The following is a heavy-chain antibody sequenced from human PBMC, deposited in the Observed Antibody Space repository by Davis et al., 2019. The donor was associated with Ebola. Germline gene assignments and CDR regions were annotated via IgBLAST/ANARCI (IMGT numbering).Heavy chain of an antibody. CDR3: ARGRATAAGTVLYYYYGMDV. CDR2: INPNSGGT. V-gene: IGHV1-2*04. D-gene: IGHD6-13*01. J-gene: IGHJ6*02. Sequence: AASVQVSCKASGYTFTGYYMHWVRQAPGQGLEWMGWINPNSGGTNYAQKFQGWVTMTRDTSISTAYMELSRLRSDDTAVYYCARGRATAAGTVLYYYYGMDVWGQGTTVTVSS. CDR1: GYTFTGYY.